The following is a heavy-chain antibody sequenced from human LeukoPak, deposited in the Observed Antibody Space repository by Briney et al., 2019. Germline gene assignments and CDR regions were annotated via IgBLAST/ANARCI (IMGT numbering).Heavy chain of an antibody. V-gene: IGHV3-11*01. J-gene: IGHJ3*02. CDR3: ASCLGYGSGGDAFDI. D-gene: IGHD3-10*01. Sequence: GSLRLSCAASGFTFSDYYMSWIRQAPGEGLELGSYISSSGSTIYYADSVKGRFTISRDNAKNSLYLQMNSLRAEDTAVYYCASCLGYGSGGDAFDIWGQGTMVTVSS. CDR2: ISSSGSTI. CDR1: GFTFSDYY.